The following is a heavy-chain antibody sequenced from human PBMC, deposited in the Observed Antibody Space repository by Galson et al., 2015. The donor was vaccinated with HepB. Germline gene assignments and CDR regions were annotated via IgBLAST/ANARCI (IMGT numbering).Heavy chain of an antibody. CDR3: ASSDSSGFIRAKGTIDAFDI. Sequence: SLRLSCAASGFTVSSNYMSWVRQAPGKGLEWVSVIYNGGSTYYADSVKGRFTISRDNSKNTLYLQMNSLRAEDTAVYYCASSDSSGFIRAKGTIDAFDIWGKATTVTASS. V-gene: IGHV3-66*01. CDR2: IYNGGST. CDR1: GFTVSSNY. D-gene: IGHD3-22*01. J-gene: IGHJ3*02.